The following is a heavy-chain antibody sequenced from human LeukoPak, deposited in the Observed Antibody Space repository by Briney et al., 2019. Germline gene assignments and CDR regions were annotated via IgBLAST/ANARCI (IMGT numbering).Heavy chain of an antibody. Sequence: ASVTVSCTASGYTFTSYYMHWVRQAPGQGLEWMGIINPSGGSTSYAQKFQGRVTMTRDTSTSTVYMELSSLRSEDTAVYYCARGGTIFGPQGYYGMDVWGQGTTVTVSS. CDR1: GYTFTSYY. CDR2: INPSGGST. J-gene: IGHJ6*02. CDR3: ARGGTIFGPQGYYGMDV. D-gene: IGHD3-3*01. V-gene: IGHV1-46*01.